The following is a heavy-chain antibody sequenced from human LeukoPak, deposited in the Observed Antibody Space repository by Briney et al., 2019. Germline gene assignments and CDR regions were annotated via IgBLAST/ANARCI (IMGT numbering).Heavy chain of an antibody. D-gene: IGHD2-2*01. CDR1: GGTFSRYA. CDR2: IIPIFGTA. J-gene: IGHJ4*02. Sequence: SLKVSCKASGGTFSRYAINWVRQAPGQGLEWMEGIIPIFGTANYAQKLQDRVTITTDESTSTAYMELSSMRSEDTAIYFCASRLYCSNTRCRNFPFAYWGQGTLVTVSS. V-gene: IGHV1-69*05. CDR3: ASRLYCSNTRCRNFPFAY.